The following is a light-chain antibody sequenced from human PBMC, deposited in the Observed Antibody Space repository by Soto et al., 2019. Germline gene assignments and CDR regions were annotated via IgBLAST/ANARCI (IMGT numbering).Light chain of an antibody. CDR3: QQYNNWWT. J-gene: IGKJ1*01. CDR2: GAS. Sequence: EIVMTQSPATLSVSPGDGATLSCRAGQSVSGSLAWYQQKPGQAPRLLIYGASTRATGIPARFSGSGSGTEFTLTINSLQSEDFAVYYCQQYNNWWTFGQGTKVDIK. CDR1: QSVSGS. V-gene: IGKV3-15*01.